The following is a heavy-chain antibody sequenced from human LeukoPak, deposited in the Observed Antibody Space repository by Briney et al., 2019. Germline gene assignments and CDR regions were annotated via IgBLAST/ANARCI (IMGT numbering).Heavy chain of an antibody. D-gene: IGHD6-13*01. Sequence: SETLSLTCTVSGGSISSYYWSWIRQPPGKGLEWIGYIYYSGSTNYNPSLKSRVTISVDTSKNQFSLKLSSVTAADTAVYYCARHAPEAAAGPDYWGQGTLVTVSS. CDR1: GGSISSYY. V-gene: IGHV4-59*08. CDR2: IYYSGST. J-gene: IGHJ4*02. CDR3: ARHAPEAAAGPDY.